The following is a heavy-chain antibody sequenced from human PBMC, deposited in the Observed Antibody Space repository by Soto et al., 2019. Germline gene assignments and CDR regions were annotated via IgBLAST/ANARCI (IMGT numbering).Heavy chain of an antibody. CDR2: IYSGGST. CDR1: GFTVSSNY. CDR3: ARDFDYGDYAAYYYYMDV. J-gene: IGHJ6*03. Sequence: VGSLRLSCAASGFTVSSNYMSWVRQAPGKGLEWVSVIYSGGSTYYADSVKGRFTISRDNSKNTLYLQMNSLRAEDTAVYYCARDFDYGDYAAYYYYMDVWRKGTTVTVSS. D-gene: IGHD4-17*01. V-gene: IGHV3-66*01.